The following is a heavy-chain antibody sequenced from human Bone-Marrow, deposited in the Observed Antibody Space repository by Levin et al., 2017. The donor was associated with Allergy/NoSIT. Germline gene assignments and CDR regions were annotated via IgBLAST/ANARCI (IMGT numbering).Heavy chain of an antibody. V-gene: IGHV3-33*01. CDR2: IWYDGSNK. Sequence: GESLKISCAASGFTFSSYGMHWVRQAPGKGLEWVAAIWYDGSNKYYADSVKGRFTISRDNSKNTLYLQMNSLRAEDTAVYYCARGSSSWFDYWGQGTLVTVSS. CDR1: GFTFSSYG. D-gene: IGHD6-13*01. CDR3: ARGSSSWFDY. J-gene: IGHJ4*02.